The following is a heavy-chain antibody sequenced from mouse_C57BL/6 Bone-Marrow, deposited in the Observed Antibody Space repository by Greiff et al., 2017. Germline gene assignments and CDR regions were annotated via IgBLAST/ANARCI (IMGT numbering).Heavy chain of an antibody. D-gene: IGHD1-1*01. V-gene: IGHV1-50*01. CDR1: GYTFTSYW. Sequence: VQLQQSGAELVKPGASVKLSCKASGYTFTSYWMQWVKQRPGQGLEWIGEIDPSDSYTNYNQKFKGKATLTVDASSSTAYMQLNSLTSEDSAVYYCARDCGSFYWGQGTTLTVSS. J-gene: IGHJ2*01. CDR2: IDPSDSYT. CDR3: ARDCGSFY.